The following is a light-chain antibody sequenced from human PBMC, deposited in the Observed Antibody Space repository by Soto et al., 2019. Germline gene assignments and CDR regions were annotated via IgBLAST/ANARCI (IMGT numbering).Light chain of an antibody. CDR1: QSLLHITGETF. J-gene: IGKJ5*01. CDR3: MQSTQLPPT. Sequence: DVVRTQTPLSLSVAPGQPASIPCKSSQSLLHITGETFLFWYLQKPGQSPQLLIYEVSTRVSGVPDRFSGSGSGTDFTLEISRVETDDVGIYYCMQSTQLPPTFGQGTRLGIE. CDR2: EVS. V-gene: IGKV2D-29*02.